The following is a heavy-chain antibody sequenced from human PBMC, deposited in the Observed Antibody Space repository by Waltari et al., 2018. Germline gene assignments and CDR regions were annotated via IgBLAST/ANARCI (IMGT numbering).Heavy chain of an antibody. Sequence: VQLQESGPGLVKPSETLSLTCTVSGGPISGYYWSWIRQPPGKGLEWIGYIHYPGSTTFNPSLKSRVTISVDTSKNQFSLNLSSLTAADTAVYYCARGRIVVGPWGQGTLVTVSS. CDR1: GGPISGYY. V-gene: IGHV4-59*01. D-gene: IGHD2-15*01. CDR2: IHYPGST. CDR3: ARGRIVVGP. J-gene: IGHJ5*02.